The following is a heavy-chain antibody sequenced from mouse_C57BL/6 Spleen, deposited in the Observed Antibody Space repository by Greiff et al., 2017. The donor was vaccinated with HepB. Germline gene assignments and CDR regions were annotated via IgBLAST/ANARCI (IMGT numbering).Heavy chain of an antibody. Sequence: QVQLQQSGAELVMPGASVKLSCKASGYTFTSYWMHWVKQRPGQGLEWIGEIDPSDSYTNYNQKFKGKSTLTVDKSSSTAYMQLSSLTSEDSAVYYCARTLPGDWGQGTTLTVSS. V-gene: IGHV1-69*01. CDR1: GYTFTSYW. CDR3: ARTLPGD. D-gene: IGHD5-5*01. J-gene: IGHJ2*01. CDR2: IDPSDSYT.